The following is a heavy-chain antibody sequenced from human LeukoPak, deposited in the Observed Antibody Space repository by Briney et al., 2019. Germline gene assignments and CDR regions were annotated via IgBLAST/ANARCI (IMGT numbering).Heavy chain of an antibody. V-gene: IGHV3-21*01. CDR1: GFTFSSYS. CDR2: ITSSGNYI. Sequence: GGSLRLSCAASGFTFSSYSMNWVRQAPGKGLEWVSSITSSGNYIYYADSVKGRFTISRNNAKNSLYLQMNSLRAEDTAVYYCARVIVGTTTRLDYFDYWGQGTLVTVSS. CDR3: ARVIVGTTTRLDYFDY. J-gene: IGHJ4*02. D-gene: IGHD1-26*01.